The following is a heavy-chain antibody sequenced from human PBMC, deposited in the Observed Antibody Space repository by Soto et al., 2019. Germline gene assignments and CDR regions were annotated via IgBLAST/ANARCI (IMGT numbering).Heavy chain of an antibody. CDR1: GDSISISNYY. CDR2: IYHSGST. Sequence: PSETLSLTCTISGDSISISNYYWAWLRPPPGKGLGWIGNIYHSGSTNNNPSLKSRVTISVDKSKNQFSLKLSSVTAADTAVYYCARGRLYDFWSGYSVPIYGMDVWGQGTTVTVSS. D-gene: IGHD3-3*01. CDR3: ARGRLYDFWSGYSVPIYGMDV. V-gene: IGHV4-39*07. J-gene: IGHJ6*02.